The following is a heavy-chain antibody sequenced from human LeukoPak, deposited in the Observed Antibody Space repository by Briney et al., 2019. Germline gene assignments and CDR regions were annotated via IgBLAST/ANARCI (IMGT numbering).Heavy chain of an antibody. V-gene: IGHV4-59*02. D-gene: IGHD1-7*01. Sequence: SETLSLTCTVSGGSVSSYYWSWIRQPPGKGLEWIGYIYYSGSTNYNPSLESRVTISVDTSKNQFSLKLSSVTAADTAVYRCARDNWNYGSSMDVWGQGTTVTVSS. CDR1: GGSVSSYY. J-gene: IGHJ6*02. CDR2: IYYSGST. CDR3: ARDNWNYGSSMDV.